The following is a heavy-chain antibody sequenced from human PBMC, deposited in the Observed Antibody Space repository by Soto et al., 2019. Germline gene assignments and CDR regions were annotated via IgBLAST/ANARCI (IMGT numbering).Heavy chain of an antibody. Sequence: PSETLSLTCTVSGGSISIYYWSWIRQPPGEGLEWIGYIYYSGSTTYTPSLKSRVTISVDTSKNQFSLKLSSVTAADTAVYYCARRYGGRLDYWGQGTLVTVS. J-gene: IGHJ4*02. V-gene: IGHV4-59*12. CDR3: ARRYGGRLDY. CDR1: GGSISIYY. D-gene: IGHD2-15*01. CDR2: IYYSGST.